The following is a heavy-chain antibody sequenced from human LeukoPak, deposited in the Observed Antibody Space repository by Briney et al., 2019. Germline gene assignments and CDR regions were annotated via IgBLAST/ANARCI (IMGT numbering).Heavy chain of an antibody. Sequence: SQTLSLTCTVSGGSISSGDYYWSWIRQPPGKGLEWIGYIYYSGSTYYNPSLKSRVTISVDTSKNQFSLKLSSVTAADTAVYYCARVSHSGYDSGIFDYWGQGTLVTVSS. CDR3: ARVSHSGYDSGIFDY. J-gene: IGHJ4*02. CDR1: GGSISSGDYY. D-gene: IGHD5-12*01. V-gene: IGHV4-30-4*01. CDR2: IYYSGST.